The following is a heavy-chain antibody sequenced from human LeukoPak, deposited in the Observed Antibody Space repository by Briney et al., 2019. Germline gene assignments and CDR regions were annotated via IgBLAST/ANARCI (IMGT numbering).Heavy chain of an antibody. CDR2: ISSTGNTI. D-gene: IGHD3-22*01. CDR3: ATGYDSSGSDY. Sequence: SGGSLRLSCEASGFTFSDYYMTWIRQAPGKGLEWVSYISSTGNTIYYADSVKGRFTISRDNAKNSLYLQMNSLRAEDTAVYYCATGYDSSGSDYWGQGTLVTVSS. V-gene: IGHV3-11*01. J-gene: IGHJ4*02. CDR1: GFTFSDYY.